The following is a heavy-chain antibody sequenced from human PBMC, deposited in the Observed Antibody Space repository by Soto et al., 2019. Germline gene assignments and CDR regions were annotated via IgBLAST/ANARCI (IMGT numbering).Heavy chain of an antibody. CDR1: GYTFTNYG. V-gene: IGHV1-18*04. CDR2: TSDYNGNT. D-gene: IGHD3-9*01. CDR3: ARDGSYDILTGQELYGMDV. Sequence: ASVKVSCKASGYTFTNYGISWVRQAPGQGLEWMGWTSDYNGNTNYAQKFQGRVTLTTDTSTSTAYMELRSLRSDDTAVYYCARDGSYDILTGQELYGMDVWGQGTTVTVSS. J-gene: IGHJ6*02.